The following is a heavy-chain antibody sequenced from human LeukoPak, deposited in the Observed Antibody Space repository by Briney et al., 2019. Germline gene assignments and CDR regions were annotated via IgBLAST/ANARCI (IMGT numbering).Heavy chain of an antibody. D-gene: IGHD4-17*01. V-gene: IGHV3-53*01. CDR3: ARDPRTTGKSNYGMDV. J-gene: IGHJ6*02. CDR2: IYSGGTT. CDR1: GFTFSSHC. Sequence: GGSLRLSCAASGFTFSSHCMHWVRQPPGKGLEWVSIIYSGGTTYYADSVQGRFTISRDNSKNTVYLQMNSLRVEDTAVYYCARDPRTTGKSNYGMDVWGQGTTVTVSS.